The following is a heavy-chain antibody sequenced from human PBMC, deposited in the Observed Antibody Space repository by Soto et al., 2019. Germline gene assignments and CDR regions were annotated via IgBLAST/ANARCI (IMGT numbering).Heavy chain of an antibody. CDR2: IYYSGST. CDR3: PRNYGLVAFES. D-gene: IGHD3-10*01. V-gene: IGHV4-59*01. Sequence: QVQLQESGAGVVKPSETLSLTCNVSGGSFSSYYWSWIRQPPGKGLEWIGYIYYSGSTTYNPSHKNRATISVDTPKTQLSLNLGSVTVADTAVYYCPRNYGLVAFESWGQGTMVPVSS. CDR1: GGSFSSYY. J-gene: IGHJ3*01.